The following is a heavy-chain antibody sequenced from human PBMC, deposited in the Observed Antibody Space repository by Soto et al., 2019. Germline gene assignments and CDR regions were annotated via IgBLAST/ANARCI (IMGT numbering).Heavy chain of an antibody. D-gene: IGHD6-6*01. CDR3: ARGLDSSSSRNWFDP. CDR2: IIPIFGTA. V-gene: IGHV1-69*05. Sequence: GASVKVSCKASGGTFSSYAISWVRQAPGQGLEWMGGIIPIFGTANYAQKFQGRVTMTRDTSTSTVYMELSSLRSEDTAVYYCARGLDSSSSRNWFDPWGQGTLVTVSS. J-gene: IGHJ5*02. CDR1: GGTFSSYA.